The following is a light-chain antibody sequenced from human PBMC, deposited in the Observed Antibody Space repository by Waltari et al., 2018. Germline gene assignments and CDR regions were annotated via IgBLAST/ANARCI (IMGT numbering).Light chain of an antibody. V-gene: IGLV1-47*01. Sequence: QSVLTQPPSASGTPGPSVTISRSGGISNLGGRYVYWSQQVPGTAPKPLIYRNKHRPSGVPDRFSGSKSGTSASLAISGLRSEDEADYYCEAWDDSLSVLVFGGGTKVTVL. CDR3: EAWDDSLSVLV. CDR2: RNK. CDR1: ISNLGGRY. J-gene: IGLJ3*02.